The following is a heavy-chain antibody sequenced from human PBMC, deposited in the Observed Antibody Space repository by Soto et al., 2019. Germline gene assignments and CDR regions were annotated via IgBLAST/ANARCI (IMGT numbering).Heavy chain of an antibody. V-gene: IGHV5-51*01. D-gene: IGHD3-22*01. Sequence: PGESLKISCKGSGYSFTSYCIGLVRQMPGKGLEWMGIIYPGDSDTRYSPSFQGQVTISADKSISTAYLQWSSLKASDTAMYYCARVTYYYDSSGPGAFDIWGQGTMVTVSS. CDR3: ARVTYYYDSSGPGAFDI. CDR2: IYPGDSDT. J-gene: IGHJ3*02. CDR1: GYSFTSYC.